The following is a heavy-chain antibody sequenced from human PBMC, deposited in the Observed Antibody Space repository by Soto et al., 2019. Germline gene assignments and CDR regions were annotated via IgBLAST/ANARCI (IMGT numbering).Heavy chain of an antibody. Sequence: EVHLVESGGSLVQPGGSLRLSCAASGFAFSEYSMNWVRQAPGKGLEWLSYISLGSTTIYYADSVKGRFTISRDNAKNSLYLQMNSLGVEDTAVYYCARDPHHAIAYWGRGTLVTVSS. J-gene: IGHJ4*02. CDR2: ISLGSTTI. CDR1: GFAFSEYS. V-gene: IGHV3-48*01. CDR3: ARDPHHAIAY.